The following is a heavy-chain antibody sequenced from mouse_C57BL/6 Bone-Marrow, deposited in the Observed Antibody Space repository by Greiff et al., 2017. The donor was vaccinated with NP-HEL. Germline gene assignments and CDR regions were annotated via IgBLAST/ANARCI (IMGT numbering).Heavy chain of an antibody. CDR2: IDPSDSYT. J-gene: IGHJ2*01. Sequence: QVQLQQPGAELVMPGASVKLSCKASGYTFTSYWMHWVKQRPGQGLEWIGEIDPSDSYTNYNQKFKGKSTLTVDKSSSTAYMQLSSLTSEDSAVYYCARSHLYYGYGDYWGQGTTLTVSS. D-gene: IGHD2-2*01. V-gene: IGHV1-69*01. CDR1: GYTFTSYW. CDR3: ARSHLYYGYGDY.